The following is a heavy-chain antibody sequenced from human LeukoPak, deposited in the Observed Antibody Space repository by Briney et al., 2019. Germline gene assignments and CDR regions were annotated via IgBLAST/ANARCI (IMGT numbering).Heavy chain of an antibody. Sequence: GGSLRLSCAASGFTFSSYWMSWVRQAPGKGLEWVSYISRTTSYADSVKGRFTISIDNAKSSLYLQMNSLRAEDTAVYYCARDTDYAFDVWGQGAMVTVPS. CDR3: ARDTDYAFDV. V-gene: IGHV3-48*01. CDR2: ISRTT. CDR1: GFTFSSYW. J-gene: IGHJ3*01.